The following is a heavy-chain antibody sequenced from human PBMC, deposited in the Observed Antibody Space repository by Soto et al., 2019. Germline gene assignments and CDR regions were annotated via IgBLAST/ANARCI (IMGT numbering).Heavy chain of an antibody. Sequence: QVQLQESGPGLVNPSQTLSLTCTASGGSISSHDYYWSWMHQHPARGLEWIGYIHNSGIPYYSPSLRSRVTISVDTSQNQVSLELRSVTAADTAVYYCAGKPNALYYFDFWGQGTLVTVSS. J-gene: IGHJ4*02. CDR1: GGSISSHDYY. V-gene: IGHV4-31*03. D-gene: IGHD2-8*01. CDR2: IHNSGIP. CDR3: AGKPNALYYFDF.